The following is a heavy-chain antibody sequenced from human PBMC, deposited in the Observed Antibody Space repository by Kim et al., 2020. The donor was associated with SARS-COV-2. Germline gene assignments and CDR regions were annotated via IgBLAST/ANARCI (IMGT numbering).Heavy chain of an antibody. V-gene: IGHV1-69*04. Sequence: SVKVSCKASGGTFSSYAISWVRQAPGQGLEWMGRIIPILGIANYAQKFQGRVTITADKSTSTAYMELSSLRSEDTAVYYCARGAARQVDWFDPWGQGTLVTVSS. J-gene: IGHJ5*02. D-gene: IGHD6-6*01. CDR2: IIPILGIA. CDR1: GGTFSSYA. CDR3: ARGAARQVDWFDP.